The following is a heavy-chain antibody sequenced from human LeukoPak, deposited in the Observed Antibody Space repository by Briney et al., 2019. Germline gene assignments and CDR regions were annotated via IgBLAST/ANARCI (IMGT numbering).Heavy chain of an antibody. V-gene: IGHV3-21*01. Sequence: GGSLRLSCAASGFSFSSYSMNWVRQAPGKGLEWVSFISSSSTYIYYADSVKGRFTISRDDAKNSLYLQMSSLRADDTAVYYCARDRVVSGRFGEVASWGQGTLVTVSS. J-gene: IGHJ5*01. D-gene: IGHD3-10*01. CDR2: ISSSSTYI. CDR1: GFSFSSYS. CDR3: ARDRVVSGRFGEVAS.